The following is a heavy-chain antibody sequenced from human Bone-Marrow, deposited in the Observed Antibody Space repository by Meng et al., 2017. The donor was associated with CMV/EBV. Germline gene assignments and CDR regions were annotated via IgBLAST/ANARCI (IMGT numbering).Heavy chain of an antibody. V-gene: IGHV3-21*01. CDR2: ISSSSSYI. Sequence: GESLKISCAASGFTFSSYSMNWVRQAPGKGLEWVSSISSSSSYIYYADSVKGRFTITRDNAKNTLYLQMNSLRTEDTAVYYCASGGIAARIRGSWFDPWGQGTLVTVSS. CDR3: ASGGIAARIRGSWFDP. CDR1: GFTFSSYS. D-gene: IGHD6-6*01. J-gene: IGHJ5*02.